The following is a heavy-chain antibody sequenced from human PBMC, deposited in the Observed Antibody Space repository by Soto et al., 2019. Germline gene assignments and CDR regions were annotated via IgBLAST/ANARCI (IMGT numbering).Heavy chain of an antibody. J-gene: IGHJ4*02. CDR2: IGGSGGST. V-gene: IGHV3-23*01. Sequence: EVQLLESGGGLVQPGGSLRLSCAASGFTFSSYAMSWVRQAPGKGLEWVSAIGGSGGSTYYADSVKGRFTISRDNSKNTRYLQMTGLRAEDTAVYYCAKDGLGFGELPYSDYWGQGTLVTVSS. CDR3: AKDGLGFGELPYSDY. CDR1: GFTFSSYA. D-gene: IGHD3-10*01.